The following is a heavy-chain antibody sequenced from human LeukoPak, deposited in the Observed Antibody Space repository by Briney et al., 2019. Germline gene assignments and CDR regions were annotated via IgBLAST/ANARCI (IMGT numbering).Heavy chain of an antibody. CDR3: AREIVVIPATTYYYYYYMDV. J-gene: IGHJ6*03. CDR1: GGSISSHY. CDR2: IFSSGST. D-gene: IGHD2-2*01. V-gene: IGHV4-4*07. Sequence: SETLSLTCTVSGGSISSHYWTWIRQPAGKGLEWIGRIFSSGSTNYNPSLNSRVTMSVDTSKNQFSLKLSSVTAADTATYYCAREIVVIPATTYYYYYYMDVWGKGTTVTVSS.